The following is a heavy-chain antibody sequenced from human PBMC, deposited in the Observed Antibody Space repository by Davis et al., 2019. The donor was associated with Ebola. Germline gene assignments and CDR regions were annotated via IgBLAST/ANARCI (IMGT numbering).Heavy chain of an antibody. CDR3: ARIRVRALNSGYSYGLYYYYGMDV. CDR2: IDWDDDK. CDR1: GFSLSTSGMC. V-gene: IGHV2-70*11. J-gene: IGHJ6*02. Sequence: SGPTLVKPTQTLTLTCTFSGFSLSTSGMCVSWIRQPPGKALEWLARIDWDDDKYYSTSLKTRLTISKDTSKNQVVLTMTNMDPVDTATYYCARIRVRALNSGYSYGLYYYYGMDVWGQGTTVTVSS. D-gene: IGHD5-18*01.